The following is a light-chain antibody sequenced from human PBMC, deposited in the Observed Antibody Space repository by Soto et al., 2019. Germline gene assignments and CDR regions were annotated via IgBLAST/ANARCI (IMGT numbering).Light chain of an antibody. Sequence: DIQMTQSPSTLSASVGDRVTITCRASQSISSWLAWYQQKPEKAPKLLIYDASSLESGVPSRFSGSGSGTEFTLTISSLQPDDFATYYCQQYNSYSPLYTFGQGTKLEIK. CDR1: QSISSW. V-gene: IGKV1-5*01. CDR3: QQYNSYSPLYT. CDR2: DAS. J-gene: IGKJ2*01.